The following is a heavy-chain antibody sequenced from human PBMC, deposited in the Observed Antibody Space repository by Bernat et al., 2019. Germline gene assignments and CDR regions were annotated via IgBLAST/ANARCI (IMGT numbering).Heavy chain of an antibody. J-gene: IGHJ4*02. CDR1: GFTFRSYW. CDR3: ARDLEGSGSYPSD. Sequence: EVQLVESGGGLVQPGGSLRLSCAASGFTFRSYWMSWVRQAPGKGLEWVANIKQDGSEKYYVDSVKGRFTISRDNAKKSLHLQMNSLRAEDKAVYYCARDLEGSGSYPSDWGQGTLVTVSS. D-gene: IGHD3-10*01. CDR2: IKQDGSEK. V-gene: IGHV3-7*01.